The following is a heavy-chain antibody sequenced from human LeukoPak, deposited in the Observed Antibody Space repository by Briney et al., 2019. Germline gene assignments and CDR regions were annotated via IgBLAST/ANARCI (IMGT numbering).Heavy chain of an antibody. D-gene: IGHD3-10*01. V-gene: IGHV3-23*01. CDR1: GFTFTPPP. Sequence: PGGSLRLSCAASGFTFTPPPLSWVRQAPGKGLEWVSTVSDSAGSTYYADSVKGRFTISRDNSKNTLYLQMNSLRAEDTAVYYCAKDSPYGSGSYYNVHYFDYWGQGTLVTVSS. CDR3: AKDSPYGSGSYYNVHYFDY. CDR2: VSDSAGST. J-gene: IGHJ4*02.